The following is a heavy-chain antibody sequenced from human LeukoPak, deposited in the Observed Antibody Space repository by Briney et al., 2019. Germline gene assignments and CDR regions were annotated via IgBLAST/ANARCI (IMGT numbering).Heavy chain of an antibody. Sequence: GGSLRLSCAASGFTFSNYWMTWVRQAPGKGLECVANIKQDGSEKYYVDSVKGRFTISRDNAKNSLYLRMNSLRAEDTAFYYCARERCSSASCFPDYWGQGTLVTVSS. CDR3: ARERCSSASCFPDY. V-gene: IGHV3-7*01. D-gene: IGHD2-2*01. J-gene: IGHJ4*02. CDR1: GFTFSNYW. CDR2: IKQDGSEK.